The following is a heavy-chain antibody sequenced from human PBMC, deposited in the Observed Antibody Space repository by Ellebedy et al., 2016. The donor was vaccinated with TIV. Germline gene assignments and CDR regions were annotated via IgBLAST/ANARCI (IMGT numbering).Heavy chain of an antibody. CDR1: GFTFSSYS. J-gene: IGHJ6*02. CDR2: ISSSSSTI. Sequence: GGSLRLXXAASGFTFSSYSMNWVRQAPGKGLEWVSYISSSSSTIYYADSVKGRFTISRDNPKNTLYLQMNSLRADDTAVYYCGRGDFYYGMDVWGQGTTVTVSS. CDR3: GRGDFYYGMDV. V-gene: IGHV3-48*01.